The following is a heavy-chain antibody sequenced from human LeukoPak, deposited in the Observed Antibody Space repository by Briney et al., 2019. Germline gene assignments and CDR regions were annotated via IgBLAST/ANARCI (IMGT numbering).Heavy chain of an antibody. D-gene: IGHD3-16*01. J-gene: IGHJ6*03. V-gene: IGHV3-74*01. Sequence: GGSLRLSCAASGFTFNNYWIHWVRQAPGKGLVWVSRVNPGGSIANFADSVKGRFTISRDNARNTVFLQTSSLTAEDTAVYYCVRGTYHAYYMDVWGKGTTVTVSS. CDR3: VRGTYHAYYMDV. CDR1: GFTFNNYW. CDR2: VNPGGSIA.